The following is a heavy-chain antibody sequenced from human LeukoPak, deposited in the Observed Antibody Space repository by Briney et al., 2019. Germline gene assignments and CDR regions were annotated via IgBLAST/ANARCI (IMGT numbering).Heavy chain of an antibody. V-gene: IGHV4-59*08. J-gene: IGHJ3*02. D-gene: IGHD6-19*01. Sequence: SETLSLTCTVSGGSISSYYWSWIRQPPGKGLEWIGYIYYSGSTNYNPSLKSRVTISVDTSKNQFSLKLSSVTAADTAVYYCARRHSSGWYRNAFDIWGQGTMVTVSS. CDR2: IYYSGST. CDR3: ARRHSSGWYRNAFDI. CDR1: GGSISSYY.